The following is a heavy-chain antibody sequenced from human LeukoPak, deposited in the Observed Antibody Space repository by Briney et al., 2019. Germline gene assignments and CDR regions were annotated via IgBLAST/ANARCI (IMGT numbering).Heavy chain of an antibody. V-gene: IGHV4-59*08. CDR1: GGSISSYY. J-gene: IGHJ5*02. Sequence: PSETLSLTCTVSGGSISSYYWNWIRQPRGKGLEWIGYIYYSGSTNYNPSLKSRVTISVDTSKDQFSLYLTSVTAADTAMYYCARSSYGYNWFDPWGQGTLVTVSS. CDR2: IYYSGST. CDR3: ARSSYGYNWFDP. D-gene: IGHD5-18*01.